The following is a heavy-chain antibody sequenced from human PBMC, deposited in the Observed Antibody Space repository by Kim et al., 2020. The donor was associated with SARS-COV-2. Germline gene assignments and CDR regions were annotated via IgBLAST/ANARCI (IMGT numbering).Heavy chain of an antibody. CDR2: INHSGST. V-gene: IGHV4-34*01. CDR1: GGSFSGYY. Sequence: SETLSLTCAVYGGSFSGYYWSWIRQPPGKGLEWIGEINHSGSTNYNPSLKSRVTISVDTSKNQFSLKLSSVTAADTAVYYCARGGLRSEIIRRFIFGSFDYWGQGTLVTVSS. D-gene: IGHD3-3*01. J-gene: IGHJ4*02. CDR3: ARGGLRSEIIRRFIFGSFDY.